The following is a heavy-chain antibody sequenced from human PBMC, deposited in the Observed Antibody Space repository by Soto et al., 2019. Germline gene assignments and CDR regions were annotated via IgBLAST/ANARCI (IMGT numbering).Heavy chain of an antibody. D-gene: IGHD2-2*01. J-gene: IGHJ6*03. CDR3: ARIGLVVSYAHYYMDV. V-gene: IGHV4-39*01. CDR2: IHYSAST. Sequence: SETLSLTCTVSGGSISSNNYHWGWIRQPPGKGLEWIGSIHYSASTYFNPSLKSRVTISVDTSTNQFSLKLTSATAADTAVYYFARIGLVVSYAHYYMDVWGRGTLVTVSS. CDR1: GGSISSNNYH.